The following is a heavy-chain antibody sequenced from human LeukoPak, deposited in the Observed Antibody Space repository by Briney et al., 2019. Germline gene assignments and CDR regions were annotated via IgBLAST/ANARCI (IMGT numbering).Heavy chain of an antibody. V-gene: IGHV1-18*01. CDR1: GYTFTSYG. Sequence: ASVKVSCKASGYTFTSYGISWVRQAPGQGLEWMGWISAYNGNTNYAQKLQGRVTMTTDTSTSTAYMELRSLRSDDTAVYYCARDSDYDTLTGYYLYYYYGMDVWGQGTTVTVSS. J-gene: IGHJ6*02. D-gene: IGHD3-9*01. CDR3: ARDSDYDTLTGYYLYYYYGMDV. CDR2: ISAYNGNT.